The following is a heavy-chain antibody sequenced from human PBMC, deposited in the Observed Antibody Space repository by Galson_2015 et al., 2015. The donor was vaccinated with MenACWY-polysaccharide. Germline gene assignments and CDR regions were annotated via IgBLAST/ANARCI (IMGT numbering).Heavy chain of an antibody. CDR3: TRDRPIDY. Sequence: AMRPGDAASEVTVGGSAIGWCRQASVEGVDGLGLLRCHPSVGSPADADSGKVSSPISHDDSKSTAYLQMNSLQTEDTGIYYCTRDRPIDYWGQGTLVTVSS. V-gene: IGHV3-49*03. CDR1: EVTVGGSA. CDR2: LRCHPSVGSP. J-gene: IGHJ4*02.